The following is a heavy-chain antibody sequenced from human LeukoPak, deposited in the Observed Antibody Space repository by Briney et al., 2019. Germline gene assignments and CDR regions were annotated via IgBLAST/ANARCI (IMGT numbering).Heavy chain of an antibody. CDR1: GGSISSYY. CDR2: IYYSGST. Sequence: SETLSLTCTVSGGSISSYYWSWIRQPPGKGLEWIGYIYYSGSTNYNPSLKSRVTISVDTSKNQFSLKLSSVTAADTAVYYCAIPAVEWERPHYYYYYMDAWGKGTTVTVSS. V-gene: IGHV4-59*08. J-gene: IGHJ6*03. CDR3: AIPAVEWERPHYYYYYMDA. D-gene: IGHD1-26*01.